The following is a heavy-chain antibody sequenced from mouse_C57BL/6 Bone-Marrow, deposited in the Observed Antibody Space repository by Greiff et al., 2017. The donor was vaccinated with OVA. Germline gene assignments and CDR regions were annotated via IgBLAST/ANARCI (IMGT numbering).Heavy chain of an antibody. CDR3: AREAYYYGRDY. CDR1: GYTFTSYG. Sequence: VQLQQSGAELARPGASVKLSCKASGYTFTSYGISWVKQSTGQGLEWIGEIYPRSGTTYYNEKFKGKATLTADKSSSTAYMELRSLTSEDSAVYVCAREAYYYGRDYWGQGTTLTVSS. V-gene: IGHV1-81*01. J-gene: IGHJ2*01. CDR2: IYPRSGTT. D-gene: IGHD1-1*01.